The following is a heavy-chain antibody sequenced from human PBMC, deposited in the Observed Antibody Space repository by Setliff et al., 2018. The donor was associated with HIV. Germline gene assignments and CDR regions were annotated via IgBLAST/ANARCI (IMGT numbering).Heavy chain of an antibody. V-gene: IGHV4-4*02. Sequence: SETLSLTCAVSSGSISSSNWWSWVRQPPGKELEWIGEIYHSGSTNYNPSLKSRVTISLDRFKNQFSLKLTSVTAADTAVYYCASRVPAARHFDYWGQGTLVTSPQ. D-gene: IGHD2-2*01. CDR1: SGSISSSNW. J-gene: IGHJ4*02. CDR3: ASRVPAARHFDY. CDR2: IYHSGST.